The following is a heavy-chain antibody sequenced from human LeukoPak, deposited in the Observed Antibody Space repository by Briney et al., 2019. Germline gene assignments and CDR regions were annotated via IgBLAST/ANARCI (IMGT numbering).Heavy chain of an antibody. CDR3: ARVAGATDYYYYYGMDV. Sequence: GGSLRLSCAASGFTVSSNYMNWVRQAPGKGLEWVSIIYSGGSTYYADSVKGRFTISRDNSKNTLYLQMNSLRAEDTAVYHCARVAGATDYYYYYGMDVWGQGTTVTVSS. D-gene: IGHD1-26*01. CDR2: IYSGGST. V-gene: IGHV3-53*01. CDR1: GFTVSSNY. J-gene: IGHJ6*02.